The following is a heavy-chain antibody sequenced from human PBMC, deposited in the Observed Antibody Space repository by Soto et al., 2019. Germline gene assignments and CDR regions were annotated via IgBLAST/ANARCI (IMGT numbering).Heavy chain of an antibody. CDR1: GFTFSGYW. D-gene: IGHD4-4*01. J-gene: IGHJ4*02. CDR3: ARETYSFNDY. CDR2: INPDGGST. V-gene: IGHV3-74*01. Sequence: EVQLVESGGGLVLPGGSLRLSCAASGFTFSGYWMHWVRQAPGEGLVWVSRINPDGGSTNYADSVKGRFTISRDNAKNTLFLQMNGLRAEDTAAYYCARETYSFNDYWGRGTLVTVSS.